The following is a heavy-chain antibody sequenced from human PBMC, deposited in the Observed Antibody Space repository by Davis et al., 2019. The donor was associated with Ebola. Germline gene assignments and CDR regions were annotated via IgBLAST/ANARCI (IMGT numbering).Heavy chain of an antibody. Sequence: GESLKISCAASGFTFSSYGMHWVRQAPGKGLEWVAVIWYDGSNKYYADSVKGRFTIPRDNSKNTLYLQMNSLRAEDTAVYYCAKDEGAIVVVVAATLPFGMDVWGQGTTVTVSS. CDR3: AKDEGAIVVVVAATLPFGMDV. J-gene: IGHJ6*02. V-gene: IGHV3-33*06. D-gene: IGHD2-15*01. CDR1: GFTFSSYG. CDR2: IWYDGSNK.